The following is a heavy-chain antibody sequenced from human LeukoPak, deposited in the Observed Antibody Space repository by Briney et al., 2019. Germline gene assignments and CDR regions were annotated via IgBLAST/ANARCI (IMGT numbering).Heavy chain of an antibody. Sequence: PSETLSLTCAVYGGSFSGYYWSWIRQPPGKGLEWIGEINHSGSTNYNPSLKSRVTISVDTSKNQFSLKLSSVTAADTAVYYCARLQRWLQSNPIYYYYYMDVWGKGTTVTISS. J-gene: IGHJ6*03. CDR3: ARLQRWLQSNPIYYYYYMDV. CDR1: GGSFSGYY. V-gene: IGHV4-34*01. D-gene: IGHD5-24*01. CDR2: INHSGST.